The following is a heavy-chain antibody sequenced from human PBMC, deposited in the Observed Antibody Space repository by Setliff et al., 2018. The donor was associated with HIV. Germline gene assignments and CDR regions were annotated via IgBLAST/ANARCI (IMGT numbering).Heavy chain of an antibody. V-gene: IGHV3-30*04. CDR2: ISYDGTYK. CDR3: AKDWGSRLSYSFYYMDV. Sequence: PGGSLRLSCAASGFTVNYYAIHWVRHAQGKGLEWVALISYDGTYKYYAESVKGRFTISRDNSRNTLYLQMNRLRTEDTAVYYCAKDWGSRLSYSFYYMDVWGKGTTVTVSS. J-gene: IGHJ6*03. D-gene: IGHD3-16*01. CDR1: GFTVNYYA.